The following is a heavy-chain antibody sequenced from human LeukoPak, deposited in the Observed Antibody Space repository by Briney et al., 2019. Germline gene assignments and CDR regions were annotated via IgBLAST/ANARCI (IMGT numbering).Heavy chain of an antibody. V-gene: IGHV3-33*01. D-gene: IGHD2-2*01. CDR2: IWYDGSNK. Sequence: GGSLRLSCAASGFTFSSYGMHWVRQAPGKGLEWVAVIWYDGSNKYYADSVKGRFTISRDNSKNTLYLQMNSLRAEDTAVYYCARDQYCSSTSCYDRAFDIWGQGTMVTVSS. CDR3: ARDQYCSSTSCYDRAFDI. CDR1: GFTFSSYG. J-gene: IGHJ3*02.